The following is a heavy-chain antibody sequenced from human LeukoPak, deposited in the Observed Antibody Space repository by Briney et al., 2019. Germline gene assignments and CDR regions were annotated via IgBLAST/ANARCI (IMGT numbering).Heavy chain of an antibody. CDR3: AREHEPRRGAFDI. CDR1: GGSISGGGYS. D-gene: IGHD3-10*01. Sequence: KPSQTLSFTCAVSGGSISGGGYSWSWIRQPPGKGLEWIGYIYHSGSTYYNPSLKSRVTISVDRSKNQFSLKLSSVTAADTAVYYCAREHEPRRGAFDIWGQGTMVTVSS. CDR2: IYHSGST. V-gene: IGHV4-30-2*01. J-gene: IGHJ3*02.